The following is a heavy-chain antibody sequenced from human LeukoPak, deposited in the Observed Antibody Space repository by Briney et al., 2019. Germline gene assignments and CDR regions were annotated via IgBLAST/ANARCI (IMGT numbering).Heavy chain of an antibody. V-gene: IGHV1-69*05. Sequence: SVKVSCKASGGTFSSYAISWVRQAPGQGLEWMGGIIPIFGTANYAQKFQGRATITTDESTSTAYMELSSLRSEDTAVYYCARGYYSGYVKLDTYYYYYYMDVWGKGTTVTVSS. CDR2: IIPIFGTA. CDR3: ARGYYSGYVKLDTYYYYYYMDV. CDR1: GGTFSSYA. J-gene: IGHJ6*03. D-gene: IGHD5-12*01.